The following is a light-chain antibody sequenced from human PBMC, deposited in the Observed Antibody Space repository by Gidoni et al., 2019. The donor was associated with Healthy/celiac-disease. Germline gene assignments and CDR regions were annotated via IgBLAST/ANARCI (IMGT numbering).Light chain of an antibody. CDR1: QSVLYSSNNKNY. J-gene: IGKJ1*01. CDR3: QQYSSTPPP. V-gene: IGKV4-1*01. CDR2: WAS. Sequence: DSVMTQSPDALAVSLGERATINCKSSQSVLYSSNNKNYLAWYQQKPGQPPKLHSYWASTRESGVPDRFSGSGSGTDFTLTISSLQAEDVAVYYCQQYSSTPPPFGQGPKVEI.